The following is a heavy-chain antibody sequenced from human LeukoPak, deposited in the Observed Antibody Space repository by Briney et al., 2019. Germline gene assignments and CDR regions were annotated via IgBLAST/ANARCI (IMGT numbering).Heavy chain of an antibody. CDR2: ISYDGSNK. V-gene: IGHV3-30*03. Sequence: GRSLRLSCAASGFTFSSYGMHWVRQAPGKGLEWVAVISYDGSNKYYADSVKGRFTISRDNSKNTLYLQTNSLRAEDTAVYYCARLQLDSSSWYPGGMDVWGKGTTVTVSS. CDR3: ARLQLDSSSWYPGGMDV. J-gene: IGHJ6*04. CDR1: GFTFSSYG. D-gene: IGHD6-13*01.